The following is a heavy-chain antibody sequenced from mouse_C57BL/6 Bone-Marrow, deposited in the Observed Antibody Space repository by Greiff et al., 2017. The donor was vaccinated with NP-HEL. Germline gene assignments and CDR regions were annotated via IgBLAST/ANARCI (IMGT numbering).Heavy chain of an antibody. CDR3: ARHDCYYGWYFDV. Sequence: EVQVVESGGDLVKPGGSLKLSCAASGFTFSSYGMSWVRQTPDKRLEWVATISSGGSYTYYPDSVKGRFTISRDNAKNTLYLQMSSLKSEDTAMYYCARHDCYYGWYFDVWGTGTTVTVSS. CDR2: ISSGGSYT. J-gene: IGHJ1*03. CDR1: GFTFSSYG. D-gene: IGHD2-3*01. V-gene: IGHV5-6*01.